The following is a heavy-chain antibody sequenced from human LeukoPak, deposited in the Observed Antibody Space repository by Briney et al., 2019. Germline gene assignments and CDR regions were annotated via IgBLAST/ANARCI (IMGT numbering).Heavy chain of an antibody. CDR3: ARMATSYGSGSYWFDP. CDR2: IYYSGST. CDR1: GGSISSHY. J-gene: IGHJ5*02. D-gene: IGHD3-10*01. V-gene: IGHV4-59*11. Sequence: SETLSLTCTVSGGSISSHYWSWIRQPPGKGLEWNGYIYYSGSTNYNPSLKSRVTISVDTSKNQFSLKLSSVTAADTAVYYCARMATSYGSGSYWFDPWGQGTLVTVSS.